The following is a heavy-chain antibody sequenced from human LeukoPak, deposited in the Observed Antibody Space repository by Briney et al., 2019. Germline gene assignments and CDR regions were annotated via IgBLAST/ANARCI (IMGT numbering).Heavy chain of an antibody. CDR2: TRNKAQNYIR. V-gene: IGHV3-72*01. D-gene: IGHD3-16*01. CDR3: ARLLVAGPFQSNYDGLDL. J-gene: IGHJ3*01. CDR1: GFTFSGHF. Sequence: PGGSLRLSCAASGFTFSGHFMDWVRQAPGKGLEWVARTRNKAQNYIREYAASVKGRFTISRDDSRNLLSLQMNNLKTDDSAVYYCARLLVAGPFQSNYDGLDLWGQGTLVTVSS.